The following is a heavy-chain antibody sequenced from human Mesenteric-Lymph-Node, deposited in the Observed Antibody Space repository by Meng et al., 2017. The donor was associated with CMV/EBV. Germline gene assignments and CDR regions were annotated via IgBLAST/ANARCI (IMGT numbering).Heavy chain of an antibody. Sequence: GESLKISCAASGFTFSSYAMGWVRHAPGKGLEWVSAISGSGGSTHYADSVKGRFTISRDNSKNTLYLQMNSLRAEDTAVYYCAKLSSSWYGHAFDIWGQGTMVTVSS. D-gene: IGHD6-13*01. CDR2: ISGSGGST. J-gene: IGHJ3*02. V-gene: IGHV3-23*01. CDR1: GFTFSSYA. CDR3: AKLSSSWYGHAFDI.